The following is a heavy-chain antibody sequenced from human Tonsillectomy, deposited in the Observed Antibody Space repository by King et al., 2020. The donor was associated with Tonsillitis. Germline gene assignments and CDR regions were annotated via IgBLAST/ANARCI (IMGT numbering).Heavy chain of an antibody. CDR3: ARVGTYYYDISGYEIDY. J-gene: IGHJ4*02. Sequence: QLQLQESGPGLVKPSETLSLTCSVSGGSISSGDYYWSWIRQPPGKGLEWIGYIYYSGSTYYNPSLKSRVTISVDTSKNQFSLKLSSVTAADTAVYYCARVGTYYYDISGYEIDYWGQGTLVTVSS. CDR2: IYYSGST. CDR1: GGSISSGDYY. V-gene: IGHV4-30-4*01. D-gene: IGHD3-22*01.